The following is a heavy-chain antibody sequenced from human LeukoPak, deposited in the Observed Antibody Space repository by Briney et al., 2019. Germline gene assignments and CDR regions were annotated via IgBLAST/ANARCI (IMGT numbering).Heavy chain of an antibody. V-gene: IGHV3-30*04. CDR2: ISYDGSNK. CDR1: GFTFSSYA. Sequence: RGGSLRLSCAASGFTFSSYAMHWVRQAPGKGLEWVAFISYDGSNKNYADSVRGRFTISRDNSKNTLYLQMNSLRAEDTAVYYCAKDLQVTPDYWGQGTLVTVSS. J-gene: IGHJ4*02. D-gene: IGHD2-21*02. CDR3: AKDLQVTPDY.